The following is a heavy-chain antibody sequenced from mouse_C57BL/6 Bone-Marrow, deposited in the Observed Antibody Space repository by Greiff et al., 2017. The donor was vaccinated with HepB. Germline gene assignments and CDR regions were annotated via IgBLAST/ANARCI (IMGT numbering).Heavy chain of an antibody. D-gene: IGHD1-1*01. V-gene: IGHV5-17*01. Sequence: DVHLVESGGGLVKPGGSLKLSCAASGFTFSDYGMHWVRQAPEKGLEWVAYISSGSSTIYYADTVKGRFTISRDNAKNTLFLQMTSLRSEDTAMYYCARGTVVVHWYFDVWGTGTTVTVSS. CDR3: ARGTVVVHWYFDV. CDR1: GFTFSDYG. CDR2: ISSGSSTI. J-gene: IGHJ1*03.